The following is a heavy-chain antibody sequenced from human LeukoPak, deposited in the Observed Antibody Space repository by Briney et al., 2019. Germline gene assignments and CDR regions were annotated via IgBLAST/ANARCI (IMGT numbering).Heavy chain of an antibody. J-gene: IGHJ6*03. Sequence: PSETLSLTCTVSGGSISSSSYYWGWIRQPPGKGLEWIGSIYYSGSTYYNPSLKSRVTISVDTSKNQFSLKLSSVTAADTAVYYCARVSDRRYYDFWSGYLPGIYYYYYMDVWGKGTTVTVSS. CDR1: GGSISSSSYY. CDR2: IYYSGST. CDR3: ARVSDRRYYDFWSGYLPGIYYYYYMDV. V-gene: IGHV4-39*07. D-gene: IGHD3-3*01.